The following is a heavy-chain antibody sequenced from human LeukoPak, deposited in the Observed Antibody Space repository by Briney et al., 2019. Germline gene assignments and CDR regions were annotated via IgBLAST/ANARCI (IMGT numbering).Heavy chain of an antibody. D-gene: IGHD2-2*01. CDR2: IRGKPDGGTT. Sequence: GGSLRLSCATSGLTFSNAWMSWARQAPGKGLEWVGRIRGKPDGGTTEYAAPVKGRFTISKDDSKNTLYLQMNSLTTEDTAVYYCATDGYCSTTGCYFFDCWGQGTLVTVSS. CDR1: GLTFSNAW. J-gene: IGHJ4*02. V-gene: IGHV3-15*01. CDR3: ATDGYCSTTGCYFFDC.